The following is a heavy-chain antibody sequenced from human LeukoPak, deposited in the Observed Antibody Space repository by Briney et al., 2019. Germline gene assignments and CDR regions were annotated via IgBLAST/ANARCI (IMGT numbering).Heavy chain of an antibody. V-gene: IGHV3-48*03. Sequence: GGSLRLSCAASGFTFSSYEMHWVRQAPGKGLEWVSYISSSGSTIYYADSVKGRFTISRDNAKNSLYLQMNSLRAGDTAVYYCARDYGGSSPFDYWGQGTLVTVSS. CDR1: GFTFSSYE. D-gene: IGHD4-23*01. J-gene: IGHJ4*02. CDR3: ARDYGGSSPFDY. CDR2: ISSSGSTI.